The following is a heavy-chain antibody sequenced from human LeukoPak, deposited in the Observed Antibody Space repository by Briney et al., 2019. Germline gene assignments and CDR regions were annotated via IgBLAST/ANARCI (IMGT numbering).Heavy chain of an antibody. J-gene: IGHJ6*02. D-gene: IGHD2-15*01. CDR2: IYYSGST. CDR3: ARAAHPYCSGGSCYAGRYYYGMDV. Sequence: SETLSLTCTVSGGSISSSSYYWGWIRQPPGKGLEWIGSIYYSGSTYYNPSLKSRVTISVDTSKNQFSLKLSSVTAADTAVYYCARAAHPYCSGGSCYAGRYYYGMDVWGQGTTVTVSS. CDR1: GGSISSSSYY. V-gene: IGHV4-39*01.